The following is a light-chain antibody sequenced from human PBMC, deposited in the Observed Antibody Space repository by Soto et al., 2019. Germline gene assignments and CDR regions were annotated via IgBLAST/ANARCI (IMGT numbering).Light chain of an antibody. CDR3: QQSYSTPLT. J-gene: IGKJ1*01. V-gene: IGKV1-39*01. CDR1: QSISSY. CDR2: AAS. Sequence: DIQMTQSPSSLAASVGDRVTITCRASQSISSYLNWYQQKPGKAPKLLIYAASSLQSGVPSRFSGSGSRTDFTLTISSLQPEDFATYYCQQSYSTPLTFGQWTKVEIK.